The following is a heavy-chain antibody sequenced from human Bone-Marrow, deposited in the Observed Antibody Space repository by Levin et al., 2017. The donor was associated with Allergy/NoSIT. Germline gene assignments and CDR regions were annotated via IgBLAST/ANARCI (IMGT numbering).Heavy chain of an antibody. D-gene: IGHD6-19*01. CDR3: ARPNIAVAGDYAFDI. CDR1: FSLFPPSF. V-gene: IGHV5-51*01. J-gene: IGHJ3*02. CDR2: IYPGDSDI. Sequence: GESLKISCKFSFSLFPPSFLFFFLPLPFKGLECMGIIYPGDSDIRYSPSFQGQVTISVDKSISTAYLQWSSLKASDTAMYYCARPNIAVAGDYAFDIWGQGTMVTVSS.